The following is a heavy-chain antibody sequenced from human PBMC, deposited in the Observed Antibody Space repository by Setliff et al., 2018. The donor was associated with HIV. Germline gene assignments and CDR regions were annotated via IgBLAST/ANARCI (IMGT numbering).Heavy chain of an antibody. V-gene: IGHV4-61*09. CDR1: GGSIRSGSYC. Sequence: PSETLSLTCTVSGGSIRSGSYCWSWIRQPAGKGLEWIGHVCTSGNTNYNPSLNRRVTISVDTSQNQISLKVNFVNAADTAVYFCAREARDGYGPPRYYFPSWGQGTLVTVSS. CDR3: AREARDGYGPPRYYFPS. D-gene: IGHD5-12*01. J-gene: IGHJ4*02. CDR2: VCTSGNT.